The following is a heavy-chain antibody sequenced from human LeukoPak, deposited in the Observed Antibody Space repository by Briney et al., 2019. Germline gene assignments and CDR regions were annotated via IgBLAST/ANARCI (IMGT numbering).Heavy chain of an antibody. V-gene: IGHV3-33*01. J-gene: IGHJ6*02. Sequence: GGSLRLSCAASGFTFSSYGMHWVRQAPGKGLEWVAVIWYDGSNKYYADSVKGRFTISRDNSKNTLYLQMNSLRAEDTAVYYCARVGARRSSWALTYYYYYGMDVWGQGTTVTVSS. D-gene: IGHD6-13*01. CDR2: IWYDGSNK. CDR1: GFTFSSYG. CDR3: ARVGARRSSWALTYYYYYGMDV.